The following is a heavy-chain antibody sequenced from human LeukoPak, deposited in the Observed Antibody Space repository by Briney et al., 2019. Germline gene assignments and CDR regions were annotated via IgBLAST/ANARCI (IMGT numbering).Heavy chain of an antibody. CDR1: GYTFAIYG. J-gene: IGHJ5*02. CDR2: ISPYDGDT. CDR3: ARDYCTRGGDCYKEDLFDP. D-gene: IGHD2-21*02. Sequence: ASVKVSCKASGYTFAIYGISWVRQAPGQGLEWMAWISPYDGDTNYAQNFEGRVTMTTETSTSTAYMELRSLRSDDTAIYYCARDYCTRGGDCYKEDLFDPWGQGNLVTVSS. V-gene: IGHV1-18*01.